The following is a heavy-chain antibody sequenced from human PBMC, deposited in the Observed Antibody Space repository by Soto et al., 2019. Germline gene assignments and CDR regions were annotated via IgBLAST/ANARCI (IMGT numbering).Heavy chain of an antibody. CDR2: ISQSGTT. V-gene: IGHV4-4*02. J-gene: IGHJ6*02. Sequence: QVQLQESGPGLVKPSGTLSLTCAVSGASISSDNRWTWDRQPPGEGLEWIGEISQSGTTKYNPSLASRVTISVDKSKNQFSLRLTSMTAADTAVYYCAKKVPAALRLYYFFGLDVWGQGTTVTVSS. CDR1: GASISSDNR. D-gene: IGHD2-15*01. CDR3: AKKVPAALRLYYFFGLDV.